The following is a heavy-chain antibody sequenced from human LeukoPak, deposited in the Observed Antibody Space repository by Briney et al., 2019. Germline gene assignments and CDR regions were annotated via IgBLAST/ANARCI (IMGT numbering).Heavy chain of an antibody. CDR3: ARDISPTVMRSYGMDV. Sequence: ASVKVSCKASGYTFTSYYMHWVRQAPGQGLEWMGIINPSGGSTSHAQKFQGRVTMTRDTSTSTVYMELSSLRSEDTAVYYCARDISPTVMRSYGMDVWGQGTTVTVSS. D-gene: IGHD4-11*01. J-gene: IGHJ6*02. V-gene: IGHV1-46*01. CDR2: INPSGGST. CDR1: GYTFTSYY.